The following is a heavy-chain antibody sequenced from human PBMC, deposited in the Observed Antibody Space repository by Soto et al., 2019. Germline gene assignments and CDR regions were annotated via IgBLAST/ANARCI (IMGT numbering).Heavy chain of an antibody. J-gene: IGHJ4*02. Sequence: PSETLSLTCTVSGGSISSYYWTWIRQPPGKGLEWIGYIYYSGSTNYNPSLKSRVTISVATSKTQFSLKLSSVTAAETAVYYCARHPRQGRLDSFDYCGQGTLVIVSS. CDR2: IYYSGST. V-gene: IGHV4-59*08. CDR1: GGSISSYY. CDR3: ARHPRQGRLDSFDY.